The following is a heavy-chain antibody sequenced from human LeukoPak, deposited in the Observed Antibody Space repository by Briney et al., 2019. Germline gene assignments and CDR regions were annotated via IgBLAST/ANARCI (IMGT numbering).Heavy chain of an antibody. Sequence: SETLSLTCTVSGGSISSYHWSWIRQPPGKGLEWIAYIYYSGSTNHNPSLKSRVTISVDTSKNQFSLKLSSVTAADTAVYYCARAYYYGSGSYAFDIWGQGTMVTVSS. J-gene: IGHJ3*02. CDR1: GGSISSYH. CDR2: IYYSGST. D-gene: IGHD3-10*01. CDR3: ARAYYYGSGSYAFDI. V-gene: IGHV4-59*01.